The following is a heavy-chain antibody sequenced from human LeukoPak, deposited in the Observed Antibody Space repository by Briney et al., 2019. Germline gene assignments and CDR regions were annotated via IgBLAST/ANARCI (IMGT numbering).Heavy chain of an antibody. V-gene: IGHV3-23*01. CDR1: GFTFTDHA. Sequence: GGSLRLSCAASGFTFTDHAMSWVRQAPGKGLEWVSGIGGGGTRTYYADSVKGRFTISRDNSKNTLYLQMNSLRAEDTAVYYFTWRTIFAGLDVWGQGTTVIVSS. CDR2: IGGGGTRT. D-gene: IGHD3-3*01. CDR3: TWRTIFAGLDV. J-gene: IGHJ6*02.